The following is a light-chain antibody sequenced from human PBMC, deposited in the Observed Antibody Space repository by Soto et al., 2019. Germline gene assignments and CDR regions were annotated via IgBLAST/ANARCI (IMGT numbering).Light chain of an antibody. CDR1: QSVTNSY. V-gene: IGKV3-15*01. CDR2: GAS. J-gene: IGKJ4*01. Sequence: PSVSPGERATLSCRASQSVTNSYLAWYQQKPGQAPRLLIFGASTRAAGIPARFSGSGSGTEFTLTISSLQSEDFAVYYCQQYSNWPLTFGGGTKVDIK. CDR3: QQYSNWPLT.